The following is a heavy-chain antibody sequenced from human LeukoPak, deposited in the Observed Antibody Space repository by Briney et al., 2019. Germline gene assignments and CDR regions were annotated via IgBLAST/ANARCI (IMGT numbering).Heavy chain of an antibody. CDR2: ISYDGSNK. V-gene: IGHV3-30-3*01. CDR1: GFTFSSYA. CDR3: AREYCSGGSCYSDY. Sequence: GSLRLSCAASGFTFSSYAMHWVRQAPGKGLEWVAVISYDGSNKYYADSVKGRFTISRDNPKNTLYLQMNSLRAEDTAVYYCAREYCSGGSCYSDYWGQGTLVTVSS. J-gene: IGHJ4*02. D-gene: IGHD2-15*01.